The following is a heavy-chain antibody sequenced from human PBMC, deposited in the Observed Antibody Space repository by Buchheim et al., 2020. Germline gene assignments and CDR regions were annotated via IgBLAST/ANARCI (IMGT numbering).Heavy chain of an antibody. CDR2: INHSGST. Sequence: QVQLQQWGAGLLKPSETLSLTCAVYGGSFSGYYWSWIRQPPGKGLEWIGEINHSGSTNYNPSLKSRVTISVDTSKNQFSLKLSSVTAADTAVYYCARGSVRLLWFGESGHNWFDPWGQGTL. CDR3: ARGSVRLLWFGESGHNWFDP. J-gene: IGHJ5*02. CDR1: GGSFSGYY. V-gene: IGHV4-34*01. D-gene: IGHD3-10*01.